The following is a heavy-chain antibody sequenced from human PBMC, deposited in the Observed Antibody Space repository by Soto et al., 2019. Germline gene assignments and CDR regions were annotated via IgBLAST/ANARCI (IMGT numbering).Heavy chain of an antibody. CDR3: PKDGGRGYDAFDF. CDR1: GFTFSSYA. Sequence: EVQLLESGGGLVQPGGSLRLSCAASGFTFSSYAMRWVRQAPGKGLEWISAISGSGGSTYYADSVKGRFTISRDNSKNTRFRQTSSRTGDDLAVYYCPKDGGRGYDAFDFWGQGRMVVVSS. D-gene: IGHD3-3*01. CDR2: ISGSGGST. V-gene: IGHV3-23*01. J-gene: IGHJ3*01.